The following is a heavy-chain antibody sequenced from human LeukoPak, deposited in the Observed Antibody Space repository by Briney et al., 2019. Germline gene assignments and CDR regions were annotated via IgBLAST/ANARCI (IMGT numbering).Heavy chain of an antibody. J-gene: IGHJ4*02. CDR3: AKDVEWLRLSPLYYFDY. D-gene: IGHD5-12*01. CDR2: ISYDGSNK. V-gene: IGHV3-30*04. Sequence: GRSLRLSCAASGFTFSSYAMHWVRQAPGKGLEWVAVISYDGSNKYYADSVKGRFTISRDNSKNTLYLQMNSLRAEDTAVYYCAKDVEWLRLSPLYYFDYWGQGTLVTVSS. CDR1: GFTFSSYA.